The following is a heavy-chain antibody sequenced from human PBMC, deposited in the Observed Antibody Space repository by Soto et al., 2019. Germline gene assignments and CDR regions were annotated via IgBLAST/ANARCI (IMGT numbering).Heavy chain of an antibody. CDR1: GFTFSSYA. CDR2: ISYDGSNK. CDR3: ARDRRIAAAGRKSVHYGMDV. V-gene: IGHV3-30-3*01. D-gene: IGHD6-13*01. J-gene: IGHJ6*02. Sequence: GGSLRLSCAASGFTFSSYAMHWVRQAPGKGLEWVAVISYDGSNKYYADSVKGRFTISRDNSKNTLYLQMNSLRAEDTAVYYCARDRRIAAAGRKSVHYGMDVWGQGTTVTVSS.